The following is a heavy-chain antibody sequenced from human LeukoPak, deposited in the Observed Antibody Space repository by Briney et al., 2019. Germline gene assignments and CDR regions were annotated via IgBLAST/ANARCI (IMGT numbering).Heavy chain of an antibody. J-gene: IGHJ1*01. D-gene: IGHD4-11*01. Sequence: PGGSLRLSCVASGFTFSHFGFHWVRQAPGKGLEWVAAIWSDGTNKYYGDSVKGRFIIYRDDSHNTVYLQMNSLRVEDTAVYYCAKDAQRGFDYSNSLEYWGQGSLVTVSS. CDR2: IWSDGTNK. CDR3: AKDAQRGFDYSNSLEY. CDR1: GFTFSHFG. V-gene: IGHV3-33*06.